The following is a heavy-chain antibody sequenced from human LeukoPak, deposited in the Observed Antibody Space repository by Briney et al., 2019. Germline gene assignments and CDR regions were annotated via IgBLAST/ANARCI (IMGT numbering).Heavy chain of an antibody. J-gene: IGHJ4*02. CDR1: GFTFSSYS. V-gene: IGHV3-21*01. CDR2: ISSSSSYI. Sequence: GGSLRLSCAASGFTFSSYSMNWVRQAPGKGLEWVSSISSSSSYIYYAYSVKGRFTISRDNAKNSLYLQMNSLRAEDTAVYYCARDGFGYSSGWYSTDYWGQGTLVTVSS. CDR3: ARDGFGYSSGWYSTDY. D-gene: IGHD6-19*01.